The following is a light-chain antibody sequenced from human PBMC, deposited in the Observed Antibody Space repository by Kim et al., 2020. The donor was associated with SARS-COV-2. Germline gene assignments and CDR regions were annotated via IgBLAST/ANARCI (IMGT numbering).Light chain of an antibody. CDR2: EDD. CDR3: QSYNRDNVI. V-gene: IGLV6-57*03. CDR1: SGSIDDNY. J-gene: IGLJ2*01. Sequence: GKTVTISCTRRSGSIDDNYVQWYQQRPGSVPTTVIYEDDQRPSGVSDRFSGSIDNSSNSASLTISGLRTEDEADYYCQSYNRDNVIFGGGTQLTVL.